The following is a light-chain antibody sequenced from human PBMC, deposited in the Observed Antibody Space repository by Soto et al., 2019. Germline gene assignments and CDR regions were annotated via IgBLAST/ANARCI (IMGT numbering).Light chain of an antibody. Sequence: AIRMTQSPSSFSESTGDRVTITCRASQGISSYLAWYQQKPGKAPKLLIYAASTLQSGVPSRFSGSGSGTDFTLTISCLQSEDFATYYCQQYYSYPPTFGQGTKVEIK. CDR1: QGISSY. CDR3: QQYYSYPPT. V-gene: IGKV1-8*01. J-gene: IGKJ1*01. CDR2: AAS.